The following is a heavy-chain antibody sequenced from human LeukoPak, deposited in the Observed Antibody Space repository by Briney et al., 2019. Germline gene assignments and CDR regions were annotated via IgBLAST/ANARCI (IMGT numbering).Heavy chain of an antibody. D-gene: IGHD2-21*02. CDR1: GGSFSGYY. J-gene: IGHJ6*02. Sequence: SETLSLTCAVYGGSFSGYYWSWIRQPPGKGLEWIGEINHSGSTNYNPSLKSRVTISVDTSKSQFSLKLSSVTAADTAVYYCAGIVVVTAIHDYYYYGMDVWGQGTTVTVSS. CDR3: AGIVVVTAIHDYYYYGMDV. V-gene: IGHV4-34*01. CDR2: INHSGST.